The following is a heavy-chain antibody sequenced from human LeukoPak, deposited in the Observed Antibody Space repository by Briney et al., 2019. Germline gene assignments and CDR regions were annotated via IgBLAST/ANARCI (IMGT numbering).Heavy chain of an antibody. CDR1: GFSFSDYS. CDR2: ISSRSTYI. Sequence: GGSLRLPCAASGFSFSDYSMNWVRQAPGKGLEWVSYISSRSTYIDHADSVKGRFTISRDNAKNSLYLQMHSLRAEDTAVYYCAREPVAGTAPRWGQGTLVTVSS. J-gene: IGHJ4*02. CDR3: AREPVAGTAPR. D-gene: IGHD6-19*01. V-gene: IGHV3-21*01.